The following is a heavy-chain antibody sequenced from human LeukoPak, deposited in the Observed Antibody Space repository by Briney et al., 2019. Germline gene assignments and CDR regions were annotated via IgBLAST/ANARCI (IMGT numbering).Heavy chain of an antibody. CDR2: ISSSSSYI. CDR1: GFTFSSYS. Sequence: GGSLRLSCAASGFTFSSYSMNWVRQAPGKGLEWVSSISSSSSYIYYADSVKGRFTISRDNAKNSLYLQMNSLRADNTAVYYWARPYYDFWSGYYAGGSHYYYYMDVWGKGTTVTVSS. J-gene: IGHJ6*03. CDR3: ARPYYDFWSGYYAGGSHYYYYMDV. D-gene: IGHD3-3*01. V-gene: IGHV3-21*01.